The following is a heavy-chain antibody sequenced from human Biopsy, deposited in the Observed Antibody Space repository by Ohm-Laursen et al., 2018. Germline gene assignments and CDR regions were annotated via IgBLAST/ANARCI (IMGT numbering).Heavy chain of an antibody. CDR2: ISGSGVTK. D-gene: IGHD3-10*01. CDR3: ATDGAGSYNEN. CDR1: GTSFNDYS. J-gene: IGHJ4*02. V-gene: IGHV3-11*01. Sequence: LSLTCAVFGTSFNDYSWTWIRQAPGKGLEWLSYISGSGVTKMYADSVKGRFTVSRDNAKNSLYLEMNNLTVEDTAVYYCATDGAGSYNENWGQGTLVSVSS.